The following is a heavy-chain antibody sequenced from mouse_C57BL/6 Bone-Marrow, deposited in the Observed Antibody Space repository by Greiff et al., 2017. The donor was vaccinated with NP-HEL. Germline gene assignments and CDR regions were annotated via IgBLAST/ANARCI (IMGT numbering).Heavy chain of an antibody. Sequence: EVKLMESGGGLVKPGGSLKLSCAASGFTFSDYGMHWVRQAPEKGLEWVAYISSGSSTIYYADTVKGRFTISRDNAKNTLFLQMTSLRSEDTAMYYCARENSNYPFAYWGQGTLVTVSA. D-gene: IGHD2-5*01. CDR3: ARENSNYPFAY. V-gene: IGHV5-17*01. CDR1: GFTFSDYG. J-gene: IGHJ3*01. CDR2: ISSGSSTI.